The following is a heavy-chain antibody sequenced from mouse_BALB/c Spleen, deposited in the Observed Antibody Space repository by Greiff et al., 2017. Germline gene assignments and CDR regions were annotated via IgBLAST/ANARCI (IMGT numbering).Heavy chain of an antibody. CDR1: GYTFTSYW. V-gene: IGHV1-69*02. Sequence: VQLQQPGAELVKPGAPVKLSCKASGYTFTSYWMNWVKQRPGRGLEWIGRIDPSDSETHYNQKFKDKATLTVDKSSSTAYIQLSSLTSEDSAVYYCARGGNYFDYWGQGTTLTVSS. J-gene: IGHJ2*01. CDR3: ARGGNYFDY. CDR2: IDPSDSET.